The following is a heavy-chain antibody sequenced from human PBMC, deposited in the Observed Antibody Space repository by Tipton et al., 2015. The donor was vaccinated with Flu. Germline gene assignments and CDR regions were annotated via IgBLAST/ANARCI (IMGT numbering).Heavy chain of an antibody. D-gene: IGHD3-3*01. V-gene: IGHV1-8*01. CDR3: ARSYYDFWGGYYTGHYYYGMDV. CDR1: GYTFTSYD. CDR2: MNPNSGNT. J-gene: IGHJ6*02. Sequence: QLVQSGAEVKKPGASVKVSCKASGYTFTSYDINWVRQATGQGLEWMGWMNPNSGNTGYAQKFQGRVTMTRNTSISTAYMELSSLRSEGTAVYYCARSYYDFWGGYYTGHYYYGMDVWGQGTTVPVSS.